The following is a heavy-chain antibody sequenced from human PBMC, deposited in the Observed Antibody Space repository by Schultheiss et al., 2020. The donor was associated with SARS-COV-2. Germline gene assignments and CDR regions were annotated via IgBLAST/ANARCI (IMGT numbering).Heavy chain of an antibody. D-gene: IGHD6-6*01. CDR1: EYSFTSYW. J-gene: IGHJ6*03. Sequence: GESLKISCKGSEYSFTSYWIAWVRQMPGKGLEWMGIIYPEDSDTRYSPSLQGQVTFSADKSISTAYLQWSSLKPSDTGIYFCARYRDPYIGSSRHLGPGYYIDVWGKGTAVTVSS. V-gene: IGHV5-51*01. CDR2: IYPEDSDT. CDR3: ARYRDPYIGSSRHLGPGYYIDV.